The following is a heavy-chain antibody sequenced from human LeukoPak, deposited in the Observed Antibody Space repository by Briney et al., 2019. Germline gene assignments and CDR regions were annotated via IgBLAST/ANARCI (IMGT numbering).Heavy chain of an antibody. V-gene: IGHV3-30*02. J-gene: IGHJ4*02. CDR1: GFTFSSYA. Sequence: GGSLRLSCAASGFTFSSYAMSWVRQAPGKGLEWVAFIRYDGSNKYYADSVKGRFTISRDNSKNTLYLQMNSLRAEDTAVYYCAKDIAAAGTEGFDYWGQGTLVTVSS. D-gene: IGHD6-13*01. CDR2: IRYDGSNK. CDR3: AKDIAAAGTEGFDY.